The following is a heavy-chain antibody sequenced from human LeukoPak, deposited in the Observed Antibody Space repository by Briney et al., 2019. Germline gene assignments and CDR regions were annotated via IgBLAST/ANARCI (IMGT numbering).Heavy chain of an antibody. CDR1: GGSISSYY. J-gene: IGHJ4*02. V-gene: IGHV4-59*08. D-gene: IGHD2-8*01. Sequence: SETLSLTCTVSGGSISSYYWSWIRQPPGKGLEWIGDIYYSGYTNYNPSLKSRVTISVDTSKNQFSLKLSSVTAADTAVYYCAEGTGYCTNGVCYGEGTFDYWGQGTLVTVSS. CDR3: AEGTGYCTNGVCYGEGTFDY. CDR2: IYYSGYT.